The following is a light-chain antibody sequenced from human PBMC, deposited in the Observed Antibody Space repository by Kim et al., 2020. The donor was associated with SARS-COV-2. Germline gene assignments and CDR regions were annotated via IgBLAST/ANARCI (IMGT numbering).Light chain of an antibody. CDR1: QSVISYS. Sequence: SPGERATLSCRASQSVISYSLAWHQHRPGQAPRLLIYGTSNRATGIPDSFSGSGSGTDFTLTISRLEPEDFAVYYCQQYGSSLITFGQGTRLEIK. CDR3: QQYGSSLIT. J-gene: IGKJ5*01. CDR2: GTS. V-gene: IGKV3-20*01.